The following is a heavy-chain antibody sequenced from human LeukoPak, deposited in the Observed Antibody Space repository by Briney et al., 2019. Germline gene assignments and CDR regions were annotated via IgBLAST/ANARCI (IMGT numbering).Heavy chain of an antibody. V-gene: IGHV4-39*07. D-gene: IGHD6-13*01. CDR1: GGSISSSSYY. CDR2: IYYSGST. CDR3: ARSREGTRYSSSWYFDY. Sequence: SETLSLTCTVSGGSISSSSYYWGWIRQPPGKGLEWIGSIYYSGSTYYNPSLKSRVTISVDTSKNQFSLKLSSVTAADTAVYYCARSREGTRYSSSWYFDYWGQGTLVTVSS. J-gene: IGHJ4*02.